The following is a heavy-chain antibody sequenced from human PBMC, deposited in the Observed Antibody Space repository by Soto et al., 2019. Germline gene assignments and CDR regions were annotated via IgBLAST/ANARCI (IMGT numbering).Heavy chain of an antibody. V-gene: IGHV3-21*01. CDR3: ARQVGATGGEFVDY. CDR2: ISSSSSYI. CDR1: GCTFSSYS. Sequence: EVQLVESGGGLVKPGGSLRLSCAASGCTFSSYSMNWVRQAPGKGLEWVSSISSSSSYIYYADSVKGRFTISRDNAKNSLYLQMNSLRAEDTAVYYCARQVGATGGEFVDYWGQGTLVTVSS. D-gene: IGHD1-26*01. J-gene: IGHJ4*02.